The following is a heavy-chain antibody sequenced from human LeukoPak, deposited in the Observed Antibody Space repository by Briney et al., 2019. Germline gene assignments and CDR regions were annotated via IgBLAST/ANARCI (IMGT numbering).Heavy chain of an antibody. J-gene: IGHJ4*02. D-gene: IGHD4-17*01. CDR3: ARHWGHYGDYGGFDF. CDR2: IFPGDPET. Sequence: GESLKISCKTSGYSFINYWVGWVRQMPGKGLEWMGIIFPGDPETRYSPSFQGQVTISADNSISTAYLQWNSLKASDTAMYYCARHWGHYGDYGGFDFWGQGTLVTVSS. V-gene: IGHV5-51*01. CDR1: GYSFINYW.